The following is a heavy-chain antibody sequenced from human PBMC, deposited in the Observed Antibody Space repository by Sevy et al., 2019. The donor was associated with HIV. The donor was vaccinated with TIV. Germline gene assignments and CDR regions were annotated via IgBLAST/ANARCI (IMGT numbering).Heavy chain of an antibody. CDR2: IYPDDSGT. Sequence: GESLKISCEGSGYSFISHWIGWVRHMPGKGLEWMGIIYPDDSGTRYSPSFQGQVTCSADKSISTAYLQWSSLKASDTAMYYCATSRSGYFDSSGYFIYWGQGTMVTVSS. CDR3: ATSRSGYFDSSGYFIY. D-gene: IGHD3-22*01. CDR1: GYSFISHW. J-gene: IGHJ4*02. V-gene: IGHV5-51*01.